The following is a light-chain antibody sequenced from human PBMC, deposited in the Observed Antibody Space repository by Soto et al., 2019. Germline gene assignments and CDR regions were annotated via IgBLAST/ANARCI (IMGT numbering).Light chain of an antibody. Sequence: EILLTQSPGTLSLSPGESASLSCRASQSVTSGYLGWYQQKPGQAPRLLIYAASSRAAGIPDRFSGSESGTDFTLTISRLEPEDFAVYYCHQYGSSPQTFGQGTKVDIK. CDR2: AAS. CDR1: QSVTSGY. V-gene: IGKV3-20*01. CDR3: HQYGSSPQT. J-gene: IGKJ1*01.